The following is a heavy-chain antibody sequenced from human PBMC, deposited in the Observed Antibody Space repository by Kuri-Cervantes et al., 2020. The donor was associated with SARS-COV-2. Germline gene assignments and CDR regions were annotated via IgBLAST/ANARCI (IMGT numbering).Heavy chain of an antibody. CDR1: GYTFTGYY. V-gene: IGHV1-2*02. Sequence: ASVKVSCKASGYTFTGYYMHWVRQAPGQGLEWMGWINPNSGGTNYAQKFQGRVTMTRDTSISTAYMELSRLRSDDTAVYYCARGPPGSFVSFYPFTFDYWGQGTLVTVSS. J-gene: IGHJ4*02. CDR3: ARGPPGSFVSFYPFTFDY. D-gene: IGHD3-10*01. CDR2: INPNSGGT.